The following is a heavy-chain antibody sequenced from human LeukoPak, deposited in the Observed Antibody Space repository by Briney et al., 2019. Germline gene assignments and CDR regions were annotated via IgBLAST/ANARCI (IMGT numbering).Heavy chain of an antibody. CDR3: AKVYGDYYYYYYMDV. Sequence: GGSLRLSCAASGFTFSTYAMSWVRQAPGKGLEWVSGISDSGGSTYYADSVKGRFTISRDNSKNTLYLQMNSLRAEDTAVYYCAKVYGDYYYYYYMDVWGKGTTVTVSS. V-gene: IGHV3-23*01. CDR1: GFTFSTYA. J-gene: IGHJ6*03. CDR2: ISDSGGST. D-gene: IGHD4-17*01.